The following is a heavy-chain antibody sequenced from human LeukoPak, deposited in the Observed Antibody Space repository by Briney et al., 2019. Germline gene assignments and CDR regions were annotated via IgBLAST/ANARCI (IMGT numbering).Heavy chain of an antibody. CDR1: GYTFTGYY. J-gene: IGHJ4*02. CDR2: ISAYNGNT. V-gene: IGHV1-18*04. Sequence: GASVKVSRKASGYTFTGYYMHWVRQAPGQGLEWMGWISAYNGNTNYAQKLQGRVTMTTDTSTSTAYMELRSLRSEDTAVYYCARADILTGSLVIDYWGQGTLVTVSS. CDR3: ARADILTGSLVIDY. D-gene: IGHD3-9*01.